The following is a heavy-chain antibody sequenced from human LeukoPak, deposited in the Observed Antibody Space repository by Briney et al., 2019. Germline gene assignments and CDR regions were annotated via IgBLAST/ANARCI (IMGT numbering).Heavy chain of an antibody. CDR1: GGSFSGYY. V-gene: IGHV4-34*01. CDR3: ARFARTLQYGSGSYSDY. D-gene: IGHD3-10*01. CDR2: INHSGST. J-gene: IGHJ4*02. Sequence: PSETLSLTCAVYGGSFSGYYWSWIRQPPGKGLEWIGEINHSGSTNYNPSLKSRVTISVDTSKNQFSLKLSSVTAADTAVYYCARFARTLQYGSGSYSDYWGQGTLVTVSS.